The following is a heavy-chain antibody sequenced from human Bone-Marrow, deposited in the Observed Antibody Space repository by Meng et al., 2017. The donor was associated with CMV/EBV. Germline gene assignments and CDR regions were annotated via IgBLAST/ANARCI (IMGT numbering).Heavy chain of an antibody. CDR3: ARGSLIVVVAANNWFDP. CDR1: YTFTSYY. Sequence: YTFTSYYMHWVRPAPGQGLEWMGIINPSGGSTSYAQKFQGRVTMTRDTSTSTVYMELSSLRSEDTAVYYCARGSLIVVVAANNWFDPWGQGTLVTVSS. CDR2: INPSGGST. V-gene: IGHV1-46*01. D-gene: IGHD2-15*01. J-gene: IGHJ5*02.